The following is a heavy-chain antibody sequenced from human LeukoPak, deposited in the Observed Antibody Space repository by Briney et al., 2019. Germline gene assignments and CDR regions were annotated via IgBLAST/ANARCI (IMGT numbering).Heavy chain of an antibody. CDR2: INPSGGST. Sequence: ASVKVSCKASGYTFTSYYMHWVRQAPGQGLEWMGIINPSGGSTSYAQKFQGRVTMTRDMSTSTVYMELSSLRSEDTAVYYCARGGPDYGEFYYYYYMDVWGKGTTVTVSS. D-gene: IGHD4-17*01. CDR1: GYTFTSYY. CDR3: ARGGPDYGEFYYYYYMDV. J-gene: IGHJ6*03. V-gene: IGHV1-46*01.